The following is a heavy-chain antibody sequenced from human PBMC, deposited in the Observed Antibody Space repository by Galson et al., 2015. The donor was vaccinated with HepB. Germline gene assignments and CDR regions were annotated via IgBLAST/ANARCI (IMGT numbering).Heavy chain of an antibody. D-gene: IGHD3-10*01. V-gene: IGHV3-30*18. CDR1: GLTFSAYA. Sequence: SLRLSCAASGLTFSAYAMHWVRQAPGKGLEWVAVISYDGSNKYYADSVKGRFTISRDNSKNTLYLQMNSLRAEDTAVYYCANQRYWGANYGFDYWGQGTLVTVSS. CDR2: ISYDGSNK. CDR3: ANQRYWGANYGFDY. J-gene: IGHJ4*02.